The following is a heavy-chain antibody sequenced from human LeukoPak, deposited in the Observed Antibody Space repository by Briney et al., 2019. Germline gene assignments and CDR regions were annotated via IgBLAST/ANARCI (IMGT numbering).Heavy chain of an antibody. D-gene: IGHD1-26*01. CDR1: GFTFSSYS. J-gene: IGHJ3*02. Sequence: TGGSLRLSCAASGFTFSSYSMNWAPQAPGKGLEWVSSISSSSSHIYYADSVKGRFTISRDNAKNSLYLQMNSLRAEDTAVYYCARDLGWELPHDAFDIWGQGTMVTVSS. V-gene: IGHV3-21*01. CDR2: ISSSSSHI. CDR3: ARDLGWELPHDAFDI.